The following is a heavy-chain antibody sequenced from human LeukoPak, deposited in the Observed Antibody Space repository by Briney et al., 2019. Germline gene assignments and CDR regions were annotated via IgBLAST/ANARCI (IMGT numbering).Heavy chain of an antibody. D-gene: IGHD4-17*01. CDR1: GFTFSSYS. V-gene: IGHV3-21*01. J-gene: IGHJ4*02. CDR3: ARDRPPTAPIDY. Sequence: GGSLRLSCAASGFTFSSYSMNWVRQAPGKGLEWVSSISSSSSYIYYADSVKGRFTISRDNAKNSLYLQMNSLRAEDTAVYYCARDRPPTAPIDYWGQGTLVTVSS. CDR2: ISSSSSYI.